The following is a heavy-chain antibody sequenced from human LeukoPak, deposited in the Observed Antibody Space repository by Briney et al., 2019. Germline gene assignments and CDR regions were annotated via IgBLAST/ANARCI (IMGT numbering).Heavy chain of an antibody. CDR2: IYYSGST. CDR1: GGSVSSYY. Sequence: SETLSLTCTFSGGSVSSYYWSWIRQPPGKRLEWIGYIYYSGSTNYNPSLKSRVTISVDTSKNQFSLKLSSVTAADTAVYYCASERITMVRGVIITSNSFDYWGQGTLVTVSS. J-gene: IGHJ4*02. D-gene: IGHD3-10*01. CDR3: ASERITMVRGVIITSNSFDY. V-gene: IGHV4-59*02.